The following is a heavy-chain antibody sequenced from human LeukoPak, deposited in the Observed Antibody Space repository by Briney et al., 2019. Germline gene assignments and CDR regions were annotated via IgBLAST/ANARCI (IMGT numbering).Heavy chain of an antibody. CDR1: GFTFSTDW. V-gene: IGHV3-74*01. CDR3: ARRAVAGGFYGW. Sequence: GGSLRLSCAASGFTFSTDWMHWVRQVPGKGPVWVSRINGDGSSINYADSVKGRFTISRDNAKNTLYLQMNSLRAEDTAVYYCARRAVAGGFYGWWGQGTLVTVSS. CDR2: INGDGSSI. D-gene: IGHD6-19*01. J-gene: IGHJ4*02.